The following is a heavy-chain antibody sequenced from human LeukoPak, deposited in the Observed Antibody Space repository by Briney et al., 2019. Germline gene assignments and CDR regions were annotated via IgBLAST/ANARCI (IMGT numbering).Heavy chain of an antibody. V-gene: IGHV3-74*01. D-gene: IGHD6-19*01. CDR2: TYFDGSST. CDR1: GFTFSSYW. CDR3: ARETPVAGAYYFDY. J-gene: IGHJ4*02. Sequence: GGSLRLSCAASGFTFSSYWMTWVGQAPGKGLGWVSGTYFDGSSTRYADSVKGRFTISRDNAKNTLYLQMNSLRAEDTAVYYCARETPVAGAYYFDYWGQGALVTVSS.